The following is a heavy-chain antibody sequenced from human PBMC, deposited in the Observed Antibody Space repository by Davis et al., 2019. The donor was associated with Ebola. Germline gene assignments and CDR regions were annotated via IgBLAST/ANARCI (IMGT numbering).Heavy chain of an antibody. CDR2: IIPILGIA. CDR3: ARDIGGAAAGNGDY. Sequence: SVKVSCKASGGIFSSYTISWVRQAPGQGLEWMGRIIPILGIANYAQKFQGRVTITADKSTSTAYMELSSLRSEDTAVYYCARDIGGAAAGNGDYWGQGTLVTVSS. J-gene: IGHJ4*02. D-gene: IGHD6-13*01. V-gene: IGHV1-69*04. CDR1: GGIFSSYT.